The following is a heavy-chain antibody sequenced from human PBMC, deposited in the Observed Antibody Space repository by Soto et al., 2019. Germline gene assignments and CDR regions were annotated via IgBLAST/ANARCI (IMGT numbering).Heavy chain of an antibody. D-gene: IGHD3-10*01. V-gene: IGHV1-69*01. Sequence: QVQLVQSGAEVKKPVSSVKVSCKASGGTFSSYAISWVRQAPGQGLEWMGGVIPIFGTANYAQKFQGRVTSTADDSTSTAYMEQSSLRSEDTAVYYCARSGSIYYYYGMDVWGQGTTVTVSS. CDR2: VIPIFGTA. J-gene: IGHJ6*02. CDR3: ARSGSIYYYYGMDV. CDR1: GGTFSSYA.